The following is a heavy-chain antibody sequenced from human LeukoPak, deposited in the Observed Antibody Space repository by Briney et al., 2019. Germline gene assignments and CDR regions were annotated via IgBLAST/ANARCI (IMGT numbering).Heavy chain of an antibody. V-gene: IGHV4-59*01. J-gene: IGHJ4*02. CDR1: GGSISSYY. CDR2: IYYSGST. CDR3: ERCRGYSYGELDC. Sequence: SETLSLTCTVSGGSISSYYWSWIRQPPGKGLEWIGYIYYSGSTNYNPSLKSRVTISVDTSKNQFSLKLSSVTAADTAVYYCERCRGYSYGELDCWGEGTLVTVSS. D-gene: IGHD5-18*01.